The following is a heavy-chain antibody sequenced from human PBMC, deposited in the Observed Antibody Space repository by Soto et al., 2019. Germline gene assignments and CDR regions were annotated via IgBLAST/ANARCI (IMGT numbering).Heavy chain of an antibody. CDR1: GFTFSNSA. V-gene: IGHV3-23*01. CDR2: IGRTNNT. Sequence: GGSLRLSCAASGFTFSNSAMTWFRQALGKGPEWVSSIGRTNNTHYADSVKGRFAISRDNSQNTLYLQMNSLTAEDTAVYFCAKVDAYSYRTDHWGQGTLVTVSS. CDR3: AKVDAYSYRTDH. D-gene: IGHD3-16*02. J-gene: IGHJ4*02.